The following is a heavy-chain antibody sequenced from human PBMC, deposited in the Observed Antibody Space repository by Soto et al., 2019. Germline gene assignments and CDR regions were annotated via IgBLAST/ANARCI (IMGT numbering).Heavy chain of an antibody. Sequence: PSETLSLTCAVYGGSFSGYYWSRIRQPPGKGLEWIGEINHSGSTNYNPSLKSRVTISVDTSKNQFSLKLSSVTAAGTAVYYCARDRARYYYGSGPLIDYWGQGTLVTVSS. D-gene: IGHD3-10*01. CDR3: ARDRARYYYGSGPLIDY. CDR2: INHSGST. J-gene: IGHJ4*02. V-gene: IGHV4-34*01. CDR1: GGSFSGYY.